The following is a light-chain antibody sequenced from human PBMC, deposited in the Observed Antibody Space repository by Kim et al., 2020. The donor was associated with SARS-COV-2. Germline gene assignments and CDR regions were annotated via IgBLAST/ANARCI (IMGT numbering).Light chain of an antibody. CDR3: QSYDSSLSGYV. CDR2: SNG. Sequence: QQVTVSWIGSSSNIGAGYDVHWYQHLPTTAPKLLIYSNGNRPSGVPDRFSGSKSGTSASLAITGLQAEDEADYYCQSYDSSLSGYVFGSGTKVTVL. V-gene: IGLV1-40*01. CDR1: SSNIGAGYD. J-gene: IGLJ1*01.